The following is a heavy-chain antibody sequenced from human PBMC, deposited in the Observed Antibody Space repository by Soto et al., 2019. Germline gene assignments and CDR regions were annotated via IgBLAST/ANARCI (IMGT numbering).Heavy chain of an antibody. D-gene: IGHD1-26*01. CDR2: ISGSGGST. Sequence: GGSLRLSCAASGFTFSSYAMSWVRQASGKGLEWVSAISGSGGSTYYADSVKGQFTISRDNSKNTLYLQMNSLRAEDTAVYYCAKARGIVFDYWGQGTLVTVSS. V-gene: IGHV3-23*01. J-gene: IGHJ4*02. CDR1: GFTFSSYA. CDR3: AKARGIVFDY.